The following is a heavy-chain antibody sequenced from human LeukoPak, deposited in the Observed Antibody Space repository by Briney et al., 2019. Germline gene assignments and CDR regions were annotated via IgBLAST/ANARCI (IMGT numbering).Heavy chain of an antibody. Sequence: ASVKVSCKASGYTFTSYGISWVRQAPGQGLEWMGWISAYNGNTNYAQKLQGRVTMTRDTSISTAYMELSRLRSDDTAVYHCARGTRRKLERPGDAFDIWGQGTMVTVSS. CDR2: ISAYNGNT. J-gene: IGHJ3*02. V-gene: IGHV1-18*01. CDR3: ARGTRRKLERPGDAFDI. D-gene: IGHD1-1*01. CDR1: GYTFTSYG.